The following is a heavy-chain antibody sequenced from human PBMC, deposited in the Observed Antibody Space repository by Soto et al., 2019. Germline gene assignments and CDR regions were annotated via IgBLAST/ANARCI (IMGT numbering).Heavy chain of an antibody. CDR2: IYYSGST. V-gene: IGHV4-59*01. D-gene: IGHD6-13*01. CDR1: GGSISSYY. CDR3: ARDQNLYSSGWYGWFDP. J-gene: IGHJ5*02. Sequence: PSETLSLTCTVSGGSISSYYWSWIRQPPGKGLEWIGYIYYSGSTNYNPSLKSRVTISVDTSKNQFSLKLSSVTAADTAVYYCARDQNLYSSGWYGWFDPWGQGTLVTVSS.